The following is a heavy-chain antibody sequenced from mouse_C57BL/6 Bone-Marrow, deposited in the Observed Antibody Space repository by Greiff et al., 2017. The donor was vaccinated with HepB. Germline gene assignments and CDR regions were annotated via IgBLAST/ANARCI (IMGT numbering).Heavy chain of an antibody. V-gene: IGHV5-4*01. Sequence: EVNVVESGGGLVKPGGSLKLSCAASGFTFSSYAMSWVRQTPEKRLEWVATISDGGSYTYYPDNVKGRFTISRDNAKNNLYLQMSHLKSEDTAMYYCARDQYYGSSYLNWYFDVWGTGTTVTVSS. CDR2: ISDGGSYT. D-gene: IGHD1-1*01. CDR3: ARDQYYGSSYLNWYFDV. J-gene: IGHJ1*03. CDR1: GFTFSSYA.